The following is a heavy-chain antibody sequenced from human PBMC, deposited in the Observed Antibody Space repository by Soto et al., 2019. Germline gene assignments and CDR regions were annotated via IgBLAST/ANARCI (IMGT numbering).Heavy chain of an antibody. D-gene: IGHD3-10*01. Sequence: SETLSLTCTVSGGSNSSGGYYWSWIRQHPGKGMEWIGYIYYSGSTYYNPSLKSRVTISVDTSKNQFSLKLSSVTAADTAVYYCARFYMVRGVMGAFDIWGQGTMVTVSS. V-gene: IGHV4-31*03. CDR2: IYYSGST. J-gene: IGHJ3*02. CDR1: GGSNSSGGYY. CDR3: ARFYMVRGVMGAFDI.